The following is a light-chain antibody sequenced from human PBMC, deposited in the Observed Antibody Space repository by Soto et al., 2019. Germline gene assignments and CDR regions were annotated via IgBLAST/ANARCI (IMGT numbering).Light chain of an antibody. CDR3: SSYTISSTYV. V-gene: IGLV2-18*02. Sequence: QSVLTQPPSVSGPPGQSVAISCTGTSSDVGSYNRVSWYQQPPGTAPKLMIYDVNNRPSGVPDRFSGSKSGNTASLTISGLQAEDEADYYCSSYTISSTYVFGTGTKVTVL. CDR1: SSDVGSYNR. CDR2: DVN. J-gene: IGLJ1*01.